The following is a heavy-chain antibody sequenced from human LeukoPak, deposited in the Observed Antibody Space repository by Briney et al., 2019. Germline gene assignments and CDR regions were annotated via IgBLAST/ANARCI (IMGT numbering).Heavy chain of an antibody. CDR3: AKGLDFWSGYGY. V-gene: IGHV3-66*01. CDR2: ISSGGAT. Sequence: GGSLRLSCAASGFTVSSNYMSWVRQAPGKGLEWVSTISSGGATYYVDSVKGRFTVSRDNSKNTLYIQMNSLRAEDTAVYYCAKGLDFWSGYGYWGQGTLVTVSS. CDR1: GFTVSSNY. J-gene: IGHJ4*02. D-gene: IGHD3-3*01.